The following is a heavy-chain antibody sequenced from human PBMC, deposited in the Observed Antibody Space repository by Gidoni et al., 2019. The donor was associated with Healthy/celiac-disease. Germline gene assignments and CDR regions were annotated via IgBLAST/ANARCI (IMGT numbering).Heavy chain of an antibody. Sequence: EVQLLESGGGLVQPGGSLRLSCAASGFTFSSYAMSWVRQAPGKGLGWVSAISGSGGSTYYADSVKGRFTISRDNSKTTLYLQMNSLRAEDTAVYYCAKDKLGIAVAGTLDYWGQGTLVTVSS. CDR3: AKDKLGIAVAGTLDY. CDR2: ISGSGGST. J-gene: IGHJ4*02. V-gene: IGHV3-23*01. D-gene: IGHD6-19*01. CDR1: GFTFSSYA.